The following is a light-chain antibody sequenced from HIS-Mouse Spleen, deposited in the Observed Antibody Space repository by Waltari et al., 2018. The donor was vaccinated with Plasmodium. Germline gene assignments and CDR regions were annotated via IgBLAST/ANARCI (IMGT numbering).Light chain of an antibody. CDR1: SSDVGGYNY. CDR2: EVS. J-gene: IGLJ2*01. V-gene: IGLV2-8*01. Sequence: QSALTQPPSASGSPGQSVTISCTGTSSDVGGYNYVSWYQQHPGKAPKSMIYEVSTRPSGVPDRFSGSKSGNTASLTVSGLQAEDEADYYCSSYAGSNNLVFGGGTKLTVL. CDR3: SSYAGSNNLV.